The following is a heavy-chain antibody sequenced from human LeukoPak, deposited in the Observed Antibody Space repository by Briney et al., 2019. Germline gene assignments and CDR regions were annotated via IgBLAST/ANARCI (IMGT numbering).Heavy chain of an antibody. V-gene: IGHV4-39*07. CDR1: GGSISSSSYY. D-gene: IGHD3-10*01. CDR2: IYYSGST. Sequence: SETLSLTCTVSGGSISSSSYYWGWIRQPPGKGLEWIGSIYYSGSTYYNPSLKSRVTISVDTSKNQFSLKLSSVTAADTAVYYCARGTYYYGSGSYYGPFHDAFDIWGQGTMVTVSS. CDR3: ARGTYYYGSGSYYGPFHDAFDI. J-gene: IGHJ3*02.